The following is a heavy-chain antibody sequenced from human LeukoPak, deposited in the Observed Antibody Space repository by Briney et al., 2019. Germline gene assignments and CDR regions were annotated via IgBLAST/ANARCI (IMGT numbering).Heavy chain of an antibody. CDR1: GFTFSSYS. CDR2: ISSGGGCT. V-gene: IGHV3-21*06. Sequence: GGSLRLSCAASGFTFSSYSMNWVRQAPGKVLEWLSSISSGGGCTYYADSVKGRFTISRDNAKNSLYLQMNSLRAEDTAVYYCARNPLISGYYYYYMDVWGKGTTVTVSS. J-gene: IGHJ6*03. CDR3: ARNPLISGYYYYYMDV. D-gene: IGHD3-16*01.